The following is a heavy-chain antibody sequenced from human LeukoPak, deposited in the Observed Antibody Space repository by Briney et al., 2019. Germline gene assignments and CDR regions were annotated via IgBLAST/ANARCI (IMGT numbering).Heavy chain of an antibody. CDR3: ARGLSYYDSSGYYSEPFDY. Sequence: SETLSLTCAVYGGSFSGYYWSWIRQPPGKGLEWIGEINHSGSTYYNPSLKSRVTISVDTSKNQFSLKLSSVTAADTAVYYCARGLSYYDSSGYYSEPFDYWGQGTLVTVSS. J-gene: IGHJ4*02. CDR2: INHSGST. V-gene: IGHV4-34*01. D-gene: IGHD3-22*01. CDR1: GGSFSGYY.